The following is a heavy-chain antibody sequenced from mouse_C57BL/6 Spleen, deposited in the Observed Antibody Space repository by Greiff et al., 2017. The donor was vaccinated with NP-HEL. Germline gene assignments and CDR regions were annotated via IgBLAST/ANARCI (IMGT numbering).Heavy chain of an antibody. CDR2: IRNKANGYTT. V-gene: IGHV7-3*01. CDR1: GFTFTDYY. CDR3: ARSHLTPWAMDY. J-gene: IGHJ4*01. Sequence: EVHLVESGGGLVQPGGSLSLSCAASGFTFTDYYMSWVRQPPGKALEWLGFIRNKANGYTTEYSASVKGRFTISRDNSQSILYLQMNALRAEDSATYYCARSHLTPWAMDYWGQGTSVTVSS.